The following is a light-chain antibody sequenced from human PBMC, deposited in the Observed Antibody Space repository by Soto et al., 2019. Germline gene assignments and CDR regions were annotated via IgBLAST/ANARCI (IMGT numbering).Light chain of an antibody. CDR2: AAS. V-gene: IGKV1-39*01. Sequence: DIQMTQSPSSLSASVGDRVTITCRASQSISSYLNWYQQKPGKAPKRLIYAASSLQSGVPSRFSGSGSGTNFTLTISRLQPEDFATYYFQQRYNNTYPFGPGTKVDIK. J-gene: IGKJ3*01. CDR3: QQRYNNTYP. CDR1: QSISSY.